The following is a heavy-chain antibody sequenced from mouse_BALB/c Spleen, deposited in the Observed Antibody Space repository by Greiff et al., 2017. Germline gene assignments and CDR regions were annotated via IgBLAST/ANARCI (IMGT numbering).Heavy chain of an antibody. Sequence: QVQLKQPGAELVKPGASVKLSCKASGYTFTSYWMHWVKQRPGQGLEWIGEINPSNGRTNYNEKFKSKATLTVDKSSSTAYMQLSSLTSEDSAVYYCARGRDDGGLGGFAYWGQGTLVTVSA. CDR3: ARGRDDGGLGGFAY. V-gene: IGHV1S81*02. CDR2: INPSNGRT. CDR1: GYTFTSYW. D-gene: IGHD2-3*01. J-gene: IGHJ3*01.